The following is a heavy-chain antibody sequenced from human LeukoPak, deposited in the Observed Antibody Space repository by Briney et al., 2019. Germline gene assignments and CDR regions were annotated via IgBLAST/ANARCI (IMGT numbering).Heavy chain of an antibody. CDR3: ARGLRPMVRGDIVPYFDY. D-gene: IGHD3-10*01. CDR2: INHSGST. V-gene: IGHV4-34*01. Sequence: TSETLSLTCAVYGGSFSGYYWSWIRQPPGKGLEWIGEINHSGSTNYNPSLKSRVTISVDTSKNQFSLKLSSVSAADTAVYYCARGLRPMVRGDIVPYFDYWGQGTLVTVSS. J-gene: IGHJ4*02. CDR1: GGSFSGYY.